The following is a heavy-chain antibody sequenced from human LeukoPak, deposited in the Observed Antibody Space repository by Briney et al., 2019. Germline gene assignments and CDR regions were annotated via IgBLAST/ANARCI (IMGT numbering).Heavy chain of an antibody. CDR2: IYTSGST. D-gene: IGHD1-26*01. CDR3: ASLVGALDAFDV. Sequence: PSQTLSLTCTVSGGSISSGSYYWSWIRQPAGKGLEWIGRIYTSGSTNYNPSLKSRVTISVDTSKNQFSLKLSSVTAADTAVYYCASLVGALDAFDVWGQGTMVTVSS. CDR1: GGSISSGSYY. V-gene: IGHV4-61*02. J-gene: IGHJ3*01.